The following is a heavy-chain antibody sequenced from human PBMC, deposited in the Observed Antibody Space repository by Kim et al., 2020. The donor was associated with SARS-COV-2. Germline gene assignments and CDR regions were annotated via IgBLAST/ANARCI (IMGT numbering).Heavy chain of an antibody. J-gene: IGHJ4*02. D-gene: IGHD3-10*01. CDR1: GYSFTSYW. Sequence: GESLKISCNGSGYSFTSYWIGWVRQMPGKGLEWMGIIYPGDSDTRYSPSFQGQVTISADKSISTAYLQWSSLKASDTAMYYCARAYYYGSGSYPEFDYWGQGTLVTVSS. CDR3: ARAYYYGSGSYPEFDY. V-gene: IGHV5-51*01. CDR2: IYPGDSDT.